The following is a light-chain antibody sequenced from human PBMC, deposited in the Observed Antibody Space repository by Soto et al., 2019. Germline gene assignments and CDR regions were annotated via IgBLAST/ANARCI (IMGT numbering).Light chain of an antibody. CDR1: SSDVGGYNY. J-gene: IGLJ1*01. V-gene: IGLV2-14*01. Sequence: ALAQPASVSGSPGQSITISCTGTSSDVGGYNYVSWYQQHPGKAPKLMIYEVSNRPSGVSNRFSGSKSGNTASLTISGLQAEDEADYYCSSYTSSSTFYVFGTGTKVTVL. CDR3: SSYTSSSTFYV. CDR2: EVS.